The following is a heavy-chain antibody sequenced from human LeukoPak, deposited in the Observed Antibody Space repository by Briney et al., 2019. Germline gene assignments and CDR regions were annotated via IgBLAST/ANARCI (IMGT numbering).Heavy chain of an antibody. V-gene: IGHV4-39*01. CDR2: VFYSGTT. CDR1: GGFISINTHY. Sequence: SETLSLTCSLSGGFISINTHYWGWIRQTPGKGPEWIGSVFYSGTTYFNPSLNGRLTISVDTSKNQFSLKLRSVTAADTAVYYCARGPYYDFWSGYYEGGFDYWGQGALATVSS. CDR3: ARGPYYDFWSGYYEGGFDY. D-gene: IGHD3-3*01. J-gene: IGHJ4*02.